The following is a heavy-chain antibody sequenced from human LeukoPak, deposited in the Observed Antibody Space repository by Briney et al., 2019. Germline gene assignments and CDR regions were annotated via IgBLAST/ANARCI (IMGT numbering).Heavy chain of an antibody. D-gene: IGHD3-10*01. V-gene: IGHV3-30*18. J-gene: IGHJ4*02. CDR2: ISYDGSNK. Sequence: GRSLRLSCAASGFTFSSYGMHWVRQAPGKGLEWVAVISYDGSNKYYADSVKGRFTISRDNSKNTLYLQMNSLRAEDTAVYYCAKDFRLLWFGELVDYWGQGTLVTVSS. CDR3: AKDFRLLWFGELVDY. CDR1: GFTFSSYG.